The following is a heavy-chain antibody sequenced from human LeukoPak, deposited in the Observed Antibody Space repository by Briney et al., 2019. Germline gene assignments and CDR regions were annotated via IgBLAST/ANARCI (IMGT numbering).Heavy chain of an antibody. Sequence: GGSLRLSCAASAFTFSRSGMHWVRQAPGKGLEWVAYMEYTGDNEWYADSVKGRFTISRDNSKKTLYPQMTSLRSDDTALYFRANRFCGGDCSLRAALSVWGQGTMVTVSS. J-gene: IGHJ3*01. V-gene: IGHV3-30*02. D-gene: IGHD2-21*02. CDR3: ANRFCGGDCSLRAALSV. CDR2: MEYTGDNE. CDR1: AFTFSRSG.